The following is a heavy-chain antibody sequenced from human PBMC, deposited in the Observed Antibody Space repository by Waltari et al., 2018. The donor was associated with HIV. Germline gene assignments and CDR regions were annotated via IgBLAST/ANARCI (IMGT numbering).Heavy chain of an antibody. CDR3: AKLGAAFDF. CDR2: IRQGGSEK. J-gene: IGHJ4*02. CDR1: GFTFSNAW. D-gene: IGHD3-16*01. Sequence: EVQLVESGGGLVQPGGSLRLSCSASGFTFSNAWMSWVRQAPGKGMEWVANIRQGGSEKYYVDSVKGRFTISRDDAKNSLYLQLNSLRVEDTAVYYCAKLGAAFDFWGQGTLVTVSS. V-gene: IGHV3-7*01.